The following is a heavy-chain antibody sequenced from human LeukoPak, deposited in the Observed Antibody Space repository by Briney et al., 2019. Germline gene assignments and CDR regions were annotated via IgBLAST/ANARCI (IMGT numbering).Heavy chain of an antibody. J-gene: IGHJ4*02. Sequence: SQTLSLTCTVSGGSISSGGYYWGWIRQPPGKGLEWIGSISYSGSALYNPSLKSRVTISVDTSNNQFSLKLTSVTAADTAVYYCARHLGYCTSTSCYWGYWGQGTLVTVSS. D-gene: IGHD2-2*03. CDR3: ARHLGYCTSTSCYWGY. V-gene: IGHV4-39*01. CDR1: GGSISSGGYY. CDR2: ISYSGSA.